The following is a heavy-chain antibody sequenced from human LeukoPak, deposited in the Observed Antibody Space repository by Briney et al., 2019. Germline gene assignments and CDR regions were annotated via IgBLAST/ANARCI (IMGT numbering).Heavy chain of an antibody. J-gene: IGHJ4*02. Sequence: SETLSLTCTVSGGSISSYYWSWIRQPAGKGLEWIGRIYTSGSTYYNPSLKSRVTISVDTSKNQFSLTLSSVTAADTAVYYCARVARCTCCFDVDYWGQGTLVTVSS. CDR3: ARVARCTCCFDVDY. CDR1: GGSISSYY. D-gene: IGHD2-2*01. CDR2: IYTSGST. V-gene: IGHV4-4*07.